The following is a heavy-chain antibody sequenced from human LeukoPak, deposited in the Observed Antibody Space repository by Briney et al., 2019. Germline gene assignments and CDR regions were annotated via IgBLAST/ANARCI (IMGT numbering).Heavy chain of an antibody. CDR3: ARNDYGDYVYDY. D-gene: IGHD4-17*01. CDR1: GGSISSYY. J-gene: IGHJ4*02. V-gene: IGHV4-59*08. CDR2: IYYSGST. Sequence: SETLSLTRTVSGGSISSYYWSWIRQPPGKGLEWIGYIYYSGSTNYNPSLKGRVTISVDTSKDQFSLKLSSVTAADTAVYYCARNDYGDYVYDYWGQGTLVTVSS.